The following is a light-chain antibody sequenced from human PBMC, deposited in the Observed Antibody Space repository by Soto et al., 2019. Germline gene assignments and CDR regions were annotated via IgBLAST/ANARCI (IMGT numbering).Light chain of an antibody. Sequence: DIQMTQSTSSLSATVGDRVTITCRASQSISSYLNWYQQKPGKAPKLQIYAASSLQSGVPSRFSGSGSGTDFTLTISSLQPEDFATYYCQQSYSTPITFGQGTRLEIK. CDR3: QQSYSTPIT. J-gene: IGKJ5*01. CDR1: QSISSY. CDR2: AAS. V-gene: IGKV1-39*01.